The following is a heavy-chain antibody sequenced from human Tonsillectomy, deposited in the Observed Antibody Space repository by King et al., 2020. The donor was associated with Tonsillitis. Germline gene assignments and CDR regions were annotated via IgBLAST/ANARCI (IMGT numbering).Heavy chain of an antibody. V-gene: IGHV1-2*02. D-gene: IGHD2-2*01. CDR3: AREGSISSSRADY. CDR2: MNPNSGGT. J-gene: IGHJ4*02. CDR1: GYTFTDYY. Sequence: QLVQSGAEVKKPGASVKGSCKPSGYTFTDYYIHWVRQAPGHGLDWMGWMNPNSGGTKYAQKFQVRVTMTRDTSINTAYMKLRSLRSEDTAVYYCAREGSISSSRADYWGQGTLVTVSS.